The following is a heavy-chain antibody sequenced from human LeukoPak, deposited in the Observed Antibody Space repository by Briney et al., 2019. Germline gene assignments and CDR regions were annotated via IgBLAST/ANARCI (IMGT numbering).Heavy chain of an antibody. CDR2: ISSDGSVT. J-gene: IGHJ4*02. CDR3: AKAYDASGWYPDY. D-gene: IGHD6-19*01. Sequence: PGRSLRLSCAASGLTFSTSGMHWVRKAPGKGPDWVAIISSDGSVTYYPASVKSRFTISRDNSEHTLYLQMNSLRADDTAVYFCAKAYDASGWYPDYWGQGTLVTVSS. CDR1: GLTFSTSG. V-gene: IGHV3-30*18.